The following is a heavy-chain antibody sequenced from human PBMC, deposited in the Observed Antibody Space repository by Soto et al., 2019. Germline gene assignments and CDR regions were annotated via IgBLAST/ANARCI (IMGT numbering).Heavy chain of an antibody. CDR3: ASGTDWNYDD. CDR2: IYYSGRT. V-gene: IGHV4-39*01. D-gene: IGHD1-1*01. Sequence: SETLSLTCTVSGGSISSSSYYWGWIRQPPGKGLEWIGSIYYSGRTYYNPSLKSRVTISVDASKNQLSLNLSSVTAADTAVYYCASGTDWNYDDWGEGLLVTVSS. J-gene: IGHJ4*02. CDR1: GGSISSSSYY.